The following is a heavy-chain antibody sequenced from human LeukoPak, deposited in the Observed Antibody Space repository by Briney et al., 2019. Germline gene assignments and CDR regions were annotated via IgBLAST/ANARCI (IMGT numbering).Heavy chain of an antibody. Sequence: ASVKVSCKASGYTFTSYGISWVRQAPGQGLEWMGWISAYNGNTNYEQKLQGRVTMTTDTSTSTAYMELRRLRSDDTAVYYCARAIAAAGTGAYYYYYDYMDVWGKGTTVTVSS. CDR3: ARAIAAAGTGAYYYYYDYMDV. D-gene: IGHD6-13*01. J-gene: IGHJ6*03. CDR2: ISAYNGNT. CDR1: GYTFTSYG. V-gene: IGHV1-18*01.